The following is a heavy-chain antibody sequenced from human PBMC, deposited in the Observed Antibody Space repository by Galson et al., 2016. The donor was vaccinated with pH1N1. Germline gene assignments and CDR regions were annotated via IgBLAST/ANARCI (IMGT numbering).Heavy chain of an antibody. J-gene: IGHJ6*03. Sequence: SLRLSCAASAFTFSRYWMSWVRQAPGKGLEWVANIKEDGSERYYVDSVKGRFTISRDNAKKTLYLQMNSLRAEDTAVYYCARDGNFWSGLGYSYYYYMDGWGKGTTVIVSS. CDR3: ARDGNFWSGLGYSYYYYMDG. CDR1: AFTFSRYW. CDR2: IKEDGSER. V-gene: IGHV3-7*01. D-gene: IGHD3-3*01.